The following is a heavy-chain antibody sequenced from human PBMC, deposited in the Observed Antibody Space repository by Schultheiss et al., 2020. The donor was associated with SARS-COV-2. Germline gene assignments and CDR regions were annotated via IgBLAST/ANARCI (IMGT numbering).Heavy chain of an antibody. CDR2: ISSSSTI. J-gene: IGHJ6*03. CDR1: GFTFSDYY. CDR3: ARAGYSYGRYYYYYYYMDV. V-gene: IGHV3-69-1*01. D-gene: IGHD5-18*01. Sequence: GESLKISCAASGFTFSDYYMNWVRQAPGKGLEWVSSISSSSTIYYADSVKGRFTISRDNAKNSLYLQMNSLRAEDTAVYYCARAGYSYGRYYYYYYYMDVWGKGTTVTVSS.